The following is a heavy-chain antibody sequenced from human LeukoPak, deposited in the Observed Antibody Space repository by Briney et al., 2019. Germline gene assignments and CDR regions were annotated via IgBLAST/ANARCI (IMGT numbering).Heavy chain of an antibody. Sequence: GGSLRLSCAASGFTFSSYWMHWVRQAPGKGLEWVSAISGSGGSTYYADSVKGRFTISRDNSKNTLYLQMNSLRAEDTAVYYCAKDQGELELLLGYYYYYGMDVWGQGTTVTVSS. D-gene: IGHD1-7*01. CDR2: ISGSGGST. J-gene: IGHJ6*02. CDR3: AKDQGELELLLGYYYYYGMDV. V-gene: IGHV3-23*01. CDR1: GFTFSSYW.